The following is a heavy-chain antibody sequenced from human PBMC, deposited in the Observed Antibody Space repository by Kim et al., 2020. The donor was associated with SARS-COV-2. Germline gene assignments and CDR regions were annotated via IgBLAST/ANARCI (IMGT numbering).Heavy chain of an antibody. CDR2: ISGDGGST. V-gene: IGHV3-43*02. CDR1: GFTFDDYA. J-gene: IGHJ4*02. Sequence: GGSLRLSCAVSGFTFDDYAMHWVRQAPGKGLEWVSLISGDGGSTYYADSVKGRFTISRDNSKNSLYLQMNSLRIEDTALYYCAKSGTWVVHYFDYWGQGTLVTVSS. CDR3: AKSGTWVVHYFDY. D-gene: IGHD6-19*01.